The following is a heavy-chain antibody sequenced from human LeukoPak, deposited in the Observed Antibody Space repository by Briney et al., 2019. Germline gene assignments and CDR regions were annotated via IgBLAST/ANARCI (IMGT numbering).Heavy chain of an antibody. D-gene: IGHD2-21*02. Sequence: GGSLRLSCAASEFTFSSYAMSWVRQAPGKGLEWVSAISGSGGSMYYADSVKGRFTISRDNSKNKLYLQMNSLRAEDTAVYYCAKDFERTGDCYYAFDCWGQGTLVTVSS. V-gene: IGHV3-23*01. CDR1: EFTFSSYA. J-gene: IGHJ4*02. CDR2: ISGSGGSM. CDR3: AKDFERTGDCYYAFDC.